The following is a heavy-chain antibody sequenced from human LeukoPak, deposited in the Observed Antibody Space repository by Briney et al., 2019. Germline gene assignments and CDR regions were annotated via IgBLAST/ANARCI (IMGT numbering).Heavy chain of an antibody. D-gene: IGHD3-22*01. CDR2: INSDGSSR. CDR3: ARGGPDSSDYSSLFDY. V-gene: IGHV3-74*01. Sequence: GGSLRLSCAASEFTFRNYRMSWVGQAPGKGLVWVSRINSDGSSRHYADSVKGRFTISRDNAKNTLHLQMTSLRAEDTAVYYCARGGPDSSDYSSLFDYWGRGILVTVSS. J-gene: IGHJ4*02. CDR1: EFTFRNYR.